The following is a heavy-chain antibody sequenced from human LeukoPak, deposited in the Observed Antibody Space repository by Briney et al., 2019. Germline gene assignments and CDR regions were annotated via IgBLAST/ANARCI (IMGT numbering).Heavy chain of an antibody. CDR2: IYTSGST. CDR3: ARDQAQWLAPEGGAGWFDP. Sequence: SETLSLTCTVSGGSISSGSYYWSWIRQPAGKGLEWIGRIYTSGSTNYNPSLKSRVTISVDTSKNQFSLKLSSVTAADTAVYYCARDQAQWLAPEGGAGWFDPWGQGTLVTVSS. D-gene: IGHD6-19*01. CDR1: GGSISSGSYY. V-gene: IGHV4-61*02. J-gene: IGHJ5*02.